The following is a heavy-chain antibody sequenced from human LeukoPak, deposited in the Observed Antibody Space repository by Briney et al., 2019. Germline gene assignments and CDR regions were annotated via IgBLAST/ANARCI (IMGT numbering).Heavy chain of an antibody. Sequence: GGSLRLSCGVSGFSIGNHGMHWIRQAPDKGLEWVAMISHDGGAKYYGDSVKGRLTISRDYSDNTLYLQMNSLRVEDTAVYYCARDWGSSGWYNWFDPWGQGILVTVSS. CDR1: GFSIGNHG. D-gene: IGHD3-16*01. CDR3: ARDWGSSGWYNWFDP. J-gene: IGHJ5*02. CDR2: ISHDGGAK. V-gene: IGHV3-30*03.